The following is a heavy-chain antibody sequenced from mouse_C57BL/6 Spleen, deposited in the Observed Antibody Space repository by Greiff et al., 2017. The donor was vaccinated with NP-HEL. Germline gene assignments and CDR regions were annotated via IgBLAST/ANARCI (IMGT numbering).Heavy chain of an antibody. J-gene: IGHJ3*01. V-gene: IGHV1-69*01. Sequence: VQLQQPGAELVMPGASVKLSCKASGYTFTSYWMHWVKQRPGQGLEWIGEIDPSDSYTNYNQKFKGKSTLTVDKSSSTAYMQLSSLTSEDSAVYYCARFWDYDGWFAYWGQGTLVTVSA. CDR1: GYTFTSYW. CDR2: IDPSDSYT. CDR3: ARFWDYDGWFAY. D-gene: IGHD2-4*01.